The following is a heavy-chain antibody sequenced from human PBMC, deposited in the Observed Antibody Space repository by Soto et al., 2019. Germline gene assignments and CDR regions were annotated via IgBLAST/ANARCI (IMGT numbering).Heavy chain of an antibody. CDR1: GGSISSGDYY. CDR2: IYYSGST. CDR3: AREARSGYYTGNWFDP. J-gene: IGHJ5*02. Sequence: PSATLSLTCTVSGGSISSGDYYWSWIRQPPGKGLEWIGYIYYSGSTYYNPSLKSRVTISVDTSKNQFSLKLSSVTAADTAVYYCAREARSGYYTGNWFDPWGQGTLVTVSS. D-gene: IGHD3-3*01. V-gene: IGHV4-30-4*01.